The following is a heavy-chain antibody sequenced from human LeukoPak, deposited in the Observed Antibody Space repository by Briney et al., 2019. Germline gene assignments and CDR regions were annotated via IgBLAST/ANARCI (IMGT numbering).Heavy chain of an antibody. CDR2: IKSKTDGGTT. D-gene: IGHD3-3*01. CDR3: TTSLRGRFLEWLLRPPSFDY. J-gene: IGHJ4*02. Sequence: GSLRLSCAASGFTFSNAWMSWVRQAPGKGLEWVGRIKSKTDGGTTDYAAPVKGRFTISRDDSKNTLYLQMNSLKTEDTAVYYCTTSLRGRFLEWLLRPPSFDYWGQGTLVTVSS. V-gene: IGHV3-15*01. CDR1: GFTFSNAW.